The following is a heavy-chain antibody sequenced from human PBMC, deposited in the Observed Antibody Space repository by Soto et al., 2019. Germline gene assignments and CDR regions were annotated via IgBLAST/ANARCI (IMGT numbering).Heavy chain of an antibody. CDR2: INHSGST. Sequence: QVQLQQWGAGLLKPSETLSLTCAVYGGSFSGSYWSWIRHPPGKGLEWIGEINHSGSTNYTPSLKRRVTISVDTSKNQFSLKLSSVTAADTAVYYCASLWLAANWFDPWGQGTLVTVSS. CDR1: GGSFSGSY. J-gene: IGHJ5*02. CDR3: ASLWLAANWFDP. V-gene: IGHV4-34*01. D-gene: IGHD6-19*01.